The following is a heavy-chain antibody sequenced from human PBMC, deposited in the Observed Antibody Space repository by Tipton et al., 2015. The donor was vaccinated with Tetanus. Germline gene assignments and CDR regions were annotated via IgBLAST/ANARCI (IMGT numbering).Heavy chain of an antibody. J-gene: IGHJ4*02. CDR2: IYSGGST. D-gene: IGHD3-10*01. V-gene: IGHV3-53*01. CDR3: ATAPNRGWFGRLDD. CDR1: GFTVSRTF. Sequence: SLRLSCAASGFTVSRTFMHWVRQVPGKGLEWVSIIYSGGSTYYADSVKGRFTMSRDTSKNTVWLQINNLRVEDTAVYYCATAPNRGWFGRLDDWGQGTQVTVSS.